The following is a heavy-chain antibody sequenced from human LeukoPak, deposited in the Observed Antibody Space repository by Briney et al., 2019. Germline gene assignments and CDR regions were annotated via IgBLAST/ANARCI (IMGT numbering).Heavy chain of an antibody. J-gene: IGHJ4*02. CDR3: AKGGGYSGYDPPKYYFDD. V-gene: IGHV3-23*01. D-gene: IGHD5-12*01. CDR2: ISGSGGST. Sequence: GGSLRLSCAASGFTFSSCAMSWVRQAPGKGLEWVSAISGSGGSTYYADSVKGRVTISRDNSKNTLYLKMKRLRGEDTAVYYCAKGGGYSGYDPPKYYFDDWGQGTLVTVSS. CDR1: GFTFSSCA.